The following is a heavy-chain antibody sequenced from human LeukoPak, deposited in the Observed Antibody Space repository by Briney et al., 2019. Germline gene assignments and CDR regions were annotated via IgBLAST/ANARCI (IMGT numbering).Heavy chain of an antibody. D-gene: IGHD3-22*01. CDR2: INHSGST. V-gene: IGHV4-34*01. CDR1: GGSFSGYY. Sequence: PSGTLSLTCAVYGGSFSGYYWGWIRQPPGKGLEWTGEINHSGSTNYNPSLKSRVTISVDTSKNQFPLKLSSVTAADTAVYYCARGPETHYYDSSGLIEYWGQGTLVTVSS. CDR3: ARGPETHYYDSSGLIEY. J-gene: IGHJ4*02.